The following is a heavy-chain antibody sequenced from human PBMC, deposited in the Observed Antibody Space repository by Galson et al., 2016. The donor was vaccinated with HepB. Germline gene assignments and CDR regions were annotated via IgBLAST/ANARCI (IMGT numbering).Heavy chain of an antibody. J-gene: IGHJ4*02. Sequence: CAISGDSVSSNSAAWNWIRQSPSRGLEWLGRTYYRSKWYSDYAVSVKSRIIINPDTSKNQFSLQLKSVTPEDTAVYYCGRGYARGIDYWGQGILVTVSS. D-gene: IGHD5-12*01. V-gene: IGHV6-1*01. CDR3: GRGYARGIDY. CDR2: TYYRSKWYS. CDR1: GDSVSSNSAA.